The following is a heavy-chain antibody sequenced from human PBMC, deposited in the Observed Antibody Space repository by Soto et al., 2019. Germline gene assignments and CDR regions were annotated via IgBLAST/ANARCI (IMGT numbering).Heavy chain of an antibody. J-gene: IGHJ4*02. V-gene: IGHV4-59*01. CDR2: IYYSGST. D-gene: IGHD6-13*01. CDR1: GGSISSYY. CDR3: ARVYQQPGTLFFDY. Sequence: SETLSLTCTVSGGSISSYYWSWIRQPPGKGLEWIGYIYYSGSTNYNPSLKSRVTISVDTSKNQFSLKLSSVTAADTAVYYCARVYQQPGTLFFDYWGQGTLVTVSS.